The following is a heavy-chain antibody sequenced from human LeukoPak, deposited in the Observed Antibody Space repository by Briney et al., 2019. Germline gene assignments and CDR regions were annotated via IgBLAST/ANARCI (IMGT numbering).Heavy chain of an antibody. Sequence: GGSLRLSCAASGFTFSSYEMNWVRQAPGKGLEWVSYISSSGSTIYYADSVKGRFTISRDNAKNTLYLQMNSLRAEDTAVYYCARGEALGAFDYWGQGTLVTVSS. V-gene: IGHV3-48*03. D-gene: IGHD1-26*01. CDR1: GFTFSSYE. CDR2: ISSSGSTI. J-gene: IGHJ4*02. CDR3: ARGEALGAFDY.